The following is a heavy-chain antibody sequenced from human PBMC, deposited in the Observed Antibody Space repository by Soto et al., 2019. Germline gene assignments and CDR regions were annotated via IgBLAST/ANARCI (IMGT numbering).Heavy chain of an antibody. V-gene: IGHV4-59*01. CDR3: AREGTTVTRSVEY. Sequence: SETLSLTCTVSGGSISSYYWSWIRQPPGKGLEWIGYIYYSGSTNYNPSLKSRVTISVDTSKNQFSLKLSSVTAADTAVYYCAREGTTVTRSVEYWGQGTLVTVS. J-gene: IGHJ4*02. CDR2: IYYSGST. D-gene: IGHD4-17*01. CDR1: GGSISSYY.